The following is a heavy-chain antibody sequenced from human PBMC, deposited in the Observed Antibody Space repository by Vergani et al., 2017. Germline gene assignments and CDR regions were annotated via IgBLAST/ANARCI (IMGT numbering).Heavy chain of an antibody. J-gene: IGHJ4*02. V-gene: IGHV3-23*01. Sequence: EVQLLESGGGLVQPGGSLRLSCAASGFTFSSYAMSWVRQAPGKGLEWVSAISGSGGSTYYADSVKGRFTISRDNSKNTLYLQMSSLRAEDTAVYYCAPRRGGSYYLFDYWGQGTLVTVSS. CDR3: APRRGGSYYLFDY. D-gene: IGHD1-26*01. CDR1: GFTFSSYA. CDR2: ISGSGGST.